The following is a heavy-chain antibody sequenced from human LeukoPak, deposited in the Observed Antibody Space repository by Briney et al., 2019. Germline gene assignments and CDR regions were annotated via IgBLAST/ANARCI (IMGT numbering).Heavy chain of an antibody. CDR2: IKQDGSEK. D-gene: IGHD6-6*01. CDR1: GFTFSSYW. CDR3: ARSIAARRDAFDI. Sequence: GGSLRLSCAASGFTFSSYWMSWVRQAPGKGLEWVANIKQDGSEKYYVDSVKGRFTISRDNAKNSLYLQMNSLRAEDTAVYYCARSIAARRDAFDIWGQGTMATVSS. V-gene: IGHV3-7*01. J-gene: IGHJ3*02.